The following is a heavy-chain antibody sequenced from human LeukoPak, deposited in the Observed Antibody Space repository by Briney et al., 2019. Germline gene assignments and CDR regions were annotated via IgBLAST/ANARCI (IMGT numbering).Heavy chain of an antibody. CDR2: ISNNGGWT. CDR3: AKILYYYDSRGFEDY. J-gene: IGHJ4*02. CDR1: GFTFSTHG. V-gene: IGHV3-64*04. D-gene: IGHD3-22*01. Sequence: GGSLRLSCSASGFTFSTHGMEWVRQAPGKGLEYVSGISNNGGWTQYADSVKGRVTISRDNSKNTLYLQMNSLRAEDTAVYYCAKILYYYDSRGFEDYWGQGTLVTVSS.